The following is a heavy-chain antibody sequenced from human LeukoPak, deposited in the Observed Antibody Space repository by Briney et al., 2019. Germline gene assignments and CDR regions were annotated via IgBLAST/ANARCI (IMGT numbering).Heavy chain of an antibody. CDR1: GFTFSSYA. V-gene: IGHV3-23*01. D-gene: IGHD6-6*01. J-gene: IGHJ6*02. Sequence: PGGSLRLSCAASGFTFSSYAMSWVRQAPGKGLEWVSAISGSGGSTYYADSVKGRFTISRDNSKNTLYLQMNSLRAEDTAVYYCALHTSSSDHYYYYGMDVWGRGTTVTVSS. CDR2: ISGSGGST. CDR3: ALHTSSSDHYYYYGMDV.